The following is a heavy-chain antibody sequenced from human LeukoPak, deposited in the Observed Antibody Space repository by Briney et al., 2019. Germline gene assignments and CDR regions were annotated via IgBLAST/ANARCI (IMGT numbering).Heavy chain of an antibody. CDR3: TRETSSRYFDY. V-gene: IGHV1-8*03. J-gene: IGHJ4*02. CDR2: MNPNSGRT. Sequence: ASVKVSCKASGYTFTSYGISWVRQATGQGLEWMGWMNPNSGRTGYAQNFQGRITNTRNTSISTAYMELSSLRSEDTAVYYCTRETSSRYFDYRGQGTLVTVSS. CDR1: GYTFTSYG.